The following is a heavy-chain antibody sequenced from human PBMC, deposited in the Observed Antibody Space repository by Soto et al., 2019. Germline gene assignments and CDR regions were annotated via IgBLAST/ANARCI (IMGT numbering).Heavy chain of an antibody. CDR1: GFTFSGSA. CDR2: IRSKANSYAP. Sequence: EVQLVESGGGLVQPGGSLKLSCAAPGFTFSGSARHWVRQASGRGLEWVGRIRSKANSYAPEYAASWKGRFTISRDDSKNTEYLEMTSLKFEETAVYYCTRPQSETDIVVVPAAARYYYYYYGMDVWGQGITVNVSS. J-gene: IGHJ6*01. D-gene: IGHD2-2*01. V-gene: IGHV3-73*02. CDR3: TRPQSETDIVVVPAAARYYYYYYGMDV.